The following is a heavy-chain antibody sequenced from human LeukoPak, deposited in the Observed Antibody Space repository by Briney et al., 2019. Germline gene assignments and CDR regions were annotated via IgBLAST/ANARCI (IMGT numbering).Heavy chain of an antibody. CDR3: ARHEFADLIIDS. CDR2: INHSGST. V-gene: IGHV4-39*01. CDR1: GGSISSGSYY. Sequence: PSETLSLTCTVSGGSISSGSYYWSWIRQPPGKGLEWIGEINHSGSTNYNPSLKSRVTISVDTSKNQFSLKLASVTAADTAVYYCARHEFADLIIDSWGQGTLVTVSS. J-gene: IGHJ4*02. D-gene: IGHD3-22*01.